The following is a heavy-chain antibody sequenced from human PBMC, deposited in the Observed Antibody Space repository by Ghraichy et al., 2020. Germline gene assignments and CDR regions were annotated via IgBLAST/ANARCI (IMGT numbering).Heavy chain of an antibody. CDR3: ASDPPSTIFGVVIAYY. V-gene: IGHV3-11*04. Sequence: GGSLRLSCAASGFTFSDYYMSWIRQAPGKGLEWVSYISSSGSTIYYADSVKGRFTISRDNAKNSLYLQMNSLRAEDTAVYYCASDPPSTIFGVVIAYYWGQGTLVTVSS. CDR2: ISSSGSTI. CDR1: GFTFSDYY. D-gene: IGHD3-3*01. J-gene: IGHJ4*02.